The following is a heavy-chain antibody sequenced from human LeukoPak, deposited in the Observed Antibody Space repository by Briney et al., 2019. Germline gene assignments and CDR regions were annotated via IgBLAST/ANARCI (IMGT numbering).Heavy chain of an antibody. J-gene: IGHJ5*02. CDR3: ARRGGSSGWLNWFDP. Sequence: SETLSLTCTVSGGSISSYYWSWIRQPPGKGLEWIGYICYSGSTNYNPSLKSRVTISVDTSKNQFSLKLSSVTAADTAVYYCARRGGSSGWLNWFDPWGQGTLVTVSS. CDR2: ICYSGST. V-gene: IGHV4-59*01. CDR1: GGSISSYY. D-gene: IGHD6-19*01.